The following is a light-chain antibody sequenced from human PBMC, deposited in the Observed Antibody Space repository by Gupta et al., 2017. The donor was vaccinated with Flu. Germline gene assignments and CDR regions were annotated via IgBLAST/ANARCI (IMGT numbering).Light chain of an antibody. Sequence: QSALTQPASVSGSPGQSITISCTGTSSDVGGYNYVSWYQQHPGKAPKLMIYEVSNRPPGVSNRFSGSKSGNTASLTISGLQAEDDADYYCSSYTSSSTWVVGGWTKLTVL. J-gene: IGLJ3*02. CDR3: SSYTSSSTWV. CDR1: SSDVGGYNY. CDR2: EVS. V-gene: IGLV2-14*01.